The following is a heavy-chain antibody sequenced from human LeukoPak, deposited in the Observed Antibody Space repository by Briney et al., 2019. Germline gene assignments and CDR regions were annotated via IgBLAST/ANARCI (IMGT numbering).Heavy chain of an antibody. J-gene: IGHJ4*02. CDR2: ISGSGGSA. CDR3: ANPVRLNGGY. D-gene: IGHD4-23*01. Sequence: GGSLRLSCAASGFTFSSYAMSWVRQAPGKGLEWVSAISGSGGSAYYADSVKGRFTISGDNSKNTLYLQMNSLRAEDTAVYYCANPVRLNGGYWGQGTLVTVSS. V-gene: IGHV3-23*01. CDR1: GFTFSSYA.